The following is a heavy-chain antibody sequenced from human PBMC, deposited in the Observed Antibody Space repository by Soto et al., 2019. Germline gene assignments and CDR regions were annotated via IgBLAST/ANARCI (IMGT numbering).Heavy chain of an antibody. CDR1: GFTFSSYA. CDR2: ISYDGSNK. Sequence: QVQLVESGGGVVQPGRSLRLSCAASGFTFSSYAMHWVRQAPGKGLEWVAVISYDGSNKYYADSVKGRFTISRDNSKNTLYLQMNRLRAEDTAVYYCAREGGVDTAMARWGQGTLVTVSS. J-gene: IGHJ4*02. V-gene: IGHV3-30-3*01. D-gene: IGHD5-18*01. CDR3: AREGGVDTAMAR.